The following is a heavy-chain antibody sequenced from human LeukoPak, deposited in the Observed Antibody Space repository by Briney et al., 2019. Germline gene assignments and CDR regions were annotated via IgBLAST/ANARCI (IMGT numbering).Heavy chain of an antibody. Sequence: GGSLRLSCAASGFTFSTYAMTWVRQAPGKGLEWVSAISGVGGSTYYADSVKGRFTISRDNSKNTSYLQVNSLRAEDTAVYFCAKVGGLLWFGEAFDYWGQGTLVSVSS. CDR1: GFTFSTYA. CDR2: ISGVGGST. J-gene: IGHJ4*02. CDR3: AKVGGLLWFGEAFDY. D-gene: IGHD3-10*01. V-gene: IGHV3-23*01.